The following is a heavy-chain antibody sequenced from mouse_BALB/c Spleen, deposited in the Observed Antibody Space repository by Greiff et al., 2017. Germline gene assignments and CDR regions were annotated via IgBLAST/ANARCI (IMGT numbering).Heavy chain of an antibody. CDR1: GYTFTDYN. V-gene: IGHV1S29*02. Sequence: DVKLQESGPELVKPGASVKISCKASGYTFTDYNMHWVKQSHGKSLEWIGYIYPYNGGTGYNQKFKSKATLTVDNSSSTAYMELRSLTSEDSAVYYCARWLLRYFDVWGAGTTVTVSS. CDR2: IYPYNGGT. J-gene: IGHJ1*01. CDR3: ARWLLRYFDV. D-gene: IGHD2-3*01.